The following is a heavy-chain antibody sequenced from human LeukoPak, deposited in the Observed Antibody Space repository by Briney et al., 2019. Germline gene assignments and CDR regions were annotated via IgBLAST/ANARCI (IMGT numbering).Heavy chain of an antibody. Sequence: PGRSLRLSCAASGFTFDDYAMHWVRQAPGKGLEWVSGISWNSGSIDYADSVKGRFTISRDNANNSLYLQMNSLRPEDTAFYYCVKEGGYVWGSYRPVYWGQGTLVTVSS. CDR3: VKEGGYVWGSYRPVY. J-gene: IGHJ4*02. CDR1: GFTFDDYA. D-gene: IGHD3-16*02. V-gene: IGHV3-9*01. CDR2: ISWNSGSI.